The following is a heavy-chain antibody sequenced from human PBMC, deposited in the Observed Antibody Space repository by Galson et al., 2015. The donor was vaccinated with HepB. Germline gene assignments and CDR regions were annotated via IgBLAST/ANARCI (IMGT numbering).Heavy chain of an antibody. J-gene: IGHJ2*01. CDR3: AKDGVRGVIMTDGNWYFDL. Sequence: SLRLSCAASGFTFSSYGMHWVRQAPGKGLEWVAVISYDGSNKYYADSVKGRFTTSRDNSKNTLYLQMNSLRAEDTAVYYCAKDGVRGVIMTDGNWYFDLWGRGTLVTVSS. CDR1: GFTFSSYG. D-gene: IGHD3-10*01. CDR2: ISYDGSNK. V-gene: IGHV3-30*18.